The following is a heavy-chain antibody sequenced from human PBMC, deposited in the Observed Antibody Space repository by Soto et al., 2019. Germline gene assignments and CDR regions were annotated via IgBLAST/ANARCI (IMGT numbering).Heavy chain of an antibody. CDR3: ARVHGARNNGMDV. Sequence: QVQLQESGPGLVKPSQTLSLTCTVSGGSISSGGYYWSWIRQHPGKGLEWIGYIYYSGSTYYNPSPKGRVTTSVDTSKNQFPRKLSSVTAADTAVYYCARVHGARNNGMDVWGQGTTVTVSS. V-gene: IGHV4-31*03. D-gene: IGHD1-1*01. CDR1: GGSISSGGYY. CDR2: IYYSGST. J-gene: IGHJ6*02.